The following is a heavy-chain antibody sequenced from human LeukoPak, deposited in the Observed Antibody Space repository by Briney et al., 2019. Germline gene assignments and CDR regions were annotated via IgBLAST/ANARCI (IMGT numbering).Heavy chain of an antibody. CDR1: GFTFDDYA. CDR2: ISWNGGSI. V-gene: IGHV3-9*01. Sequence: PGGSLRLSCAASGFTFDDYAMHWVRQAPGKGLEWVSGISWNGGSIGYADSMKGRFTISRDNAKNSLYLQMNSLRAEDTALYYCARRDIVVVPAAIFGAFDIWGQGTMVTVSS. J-gene: IGHJ3*02. CDR3: ARRDIVVVPAAIFGAFDI. D-gene: IGHD2-2*02.